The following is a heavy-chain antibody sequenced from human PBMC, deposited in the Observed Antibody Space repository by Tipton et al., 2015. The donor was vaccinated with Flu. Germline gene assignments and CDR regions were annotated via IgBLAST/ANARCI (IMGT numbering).Heavy chain of an antibody. J-gene: IGHJ4*02. CDR1: GWSVSGAGFY. Sequence: TLSLTCAVSGWSVSGAGFYWTWIRQPPGKGLEWVGNIYHTGDANYNPSLKSRATISVETSKQQYSLKLISVTAADTAVYYCAKGALALDYGGQGALISVSS. CDR2: IYHTGDA. CDR3: AKGALALDY. V-gene: IGHV4-61*08.